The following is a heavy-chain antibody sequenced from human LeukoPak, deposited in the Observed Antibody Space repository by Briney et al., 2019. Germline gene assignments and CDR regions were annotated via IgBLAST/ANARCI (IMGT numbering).Heavy chain of an antibody. CDR3: ARDAFPSGSYSAADY. V-gene: IGHV1-3*01. D-gene: IGHD1-26*01. CDR2: INAGNGKT. Sequence: ASVKVSCKTSGYTFPTYAIHWVRQAPGQRPEWMGWINAGNGKTQYSQKFQGRVTITRDTSASTAYMDLGSLRSDDTAVYYCARDAFPSGSYSAADYWGQGTLVTVSS. CDR1: GYTFPTYA. J-gene: IGHJ4*02.